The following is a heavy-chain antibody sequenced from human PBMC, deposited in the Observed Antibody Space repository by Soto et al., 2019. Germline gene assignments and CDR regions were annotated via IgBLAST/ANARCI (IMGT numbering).Heavy chain of an antibody. V-gene: IGHV1-2*02. CDR2: INPNSGGT. J-gene: IGHJ6*02. CDR3: AREGPLSGGDYFGMDV. D-gene: IGHD3-10*01. CDR1: GYTFTAFY. Sequence: QAKLVQSGAELKKPGASVKVSCRASGYTFTAFYIHWMRQAPGQGLEWLGWINPNSGGTNYAQKFQGRVLVTRDTAVNTAYMDLSSLKSDDTAVYYCAREGPLSGGDYFGMDVWGQGTTVTVSS.